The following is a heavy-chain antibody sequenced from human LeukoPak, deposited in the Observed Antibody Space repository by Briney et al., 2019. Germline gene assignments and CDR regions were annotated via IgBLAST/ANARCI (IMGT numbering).Heavy chain of an antibody. CDR3: ARSLGSSGYQDY. Sequence: GGSLRLSCAASGFTFSSYAMNWVRQAPGKGLEWVSAITGSGGRTYYADSVKGRFTISRDNAKNTVYLQMNSLGAEDTAVYYCARSLGSSGYQDYWGQGTLVTVSS. V-gene: IGHV3-23*01. J-gene: IGHJ4*02. CDR1: GFTFSSYA. D-gene: IGHD3-22*01. CDR2: ITGSGGRT.